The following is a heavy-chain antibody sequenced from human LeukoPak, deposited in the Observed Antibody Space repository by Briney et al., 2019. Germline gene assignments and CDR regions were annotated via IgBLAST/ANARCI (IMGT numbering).Heavy chain of an antibody. D-gene: IGHD2-21*01. CDR2: IFYSGST. CDR1: GGSISTSSYY. Sequence: SETLSLTCTVSGGSISTSSYYWGWVRQPPGKGLEWIGNIFYSGSTYYSPSLKSRVTISLDTSRNQFSPKLNSVTAADTAVYYCAKSNGCGLVDIWGQGTMVTVSS. CDR3: AKSNGCGLVDI. V-gene: IGHV4-39*07. J-gene: IGHJ3*02.